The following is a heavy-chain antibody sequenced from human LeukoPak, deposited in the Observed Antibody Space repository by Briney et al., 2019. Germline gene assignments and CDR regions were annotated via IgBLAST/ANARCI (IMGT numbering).Heavy chain of an antibody. Sequence: GESLKISCKASGDSFTSSWIGWVRQMPGMGLEWMGSIYPSDFDTRYSPSFQGQVTISADKSISTAYLQWSSLKASDTAMYYCARSGTTGTRWFDPWGQGTLVTVPS. CDR2: IYPSDFDT. V-gene: IGHV5-51*01. J-gene: IGHJ5*02. CDR1: GDSFTSSW. D-gene: IGHD1-1*01. CDR3: ARSGTTGTRWFDP.